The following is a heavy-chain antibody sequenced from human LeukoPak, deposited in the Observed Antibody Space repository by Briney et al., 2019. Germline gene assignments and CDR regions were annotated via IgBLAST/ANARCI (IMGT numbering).Heavy chain of an antibody. Sequence: SVKVSCKVSGYTFTSYGISWVRQAPGQGLEWMGWISAYNGNTNYAQKLQGRVTMTTDTSTSTAYMELRSLRSDDTAVYYCARDQLLYYYYGMDVWGQGTTVTVSS. D-gene: IGHD2/OR15-2a*01. CDR2: ISAYNGNT. CDR1: GYTFTSYG. V-gene: IGHV1-18*01. CDR3: ARDQLLYYYYGMDV. J-gene: IGHJ6*02.